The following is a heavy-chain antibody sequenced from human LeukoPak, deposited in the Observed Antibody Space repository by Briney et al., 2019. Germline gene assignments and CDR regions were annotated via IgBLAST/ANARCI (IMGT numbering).Heavy chain of an antibody. V-gene: IGHV4-39*07. D-gene: IGHD6-13*01. CDR1: GGSISSSSYY. CDR3: ARDPTYSRRNWFDP. Sequence: PSETLSLTCTVSGGSISSSSYYWGWIRQPPGKGLEWIGSIYYSGSTYYNPSLKSRVTISVDTSKNQFSLKLSSVTAADTAVYYCARDPTYSRRNWFDPWGQGTLVTVSS. J-gene: IGHJ5*02. CDR2: IYYSGST.